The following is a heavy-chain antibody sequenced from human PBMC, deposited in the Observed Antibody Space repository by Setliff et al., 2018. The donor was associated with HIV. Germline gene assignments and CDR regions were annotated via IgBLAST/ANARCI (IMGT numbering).Heavy chain of an antibody. J-gene: IGHJ3*02. CDR1: GYSFSRYG. D-gene: IGHD6-19*01. CDR2: ISGFNGNT. CDR3: ARVPYRSAWFSGGDDAFDI. V-gene: IGHV1-18*01. Sequence: ASVKVSCKASGYSFSRYGLSWVRQAPGQGLEWMGWISGFNGNTKYAQSFQDRVAMTTETATSTAYMEMRSLRSDDTAVYFGARVPYRSAWFSGGDDAFDIWGQGTMVTVSS.